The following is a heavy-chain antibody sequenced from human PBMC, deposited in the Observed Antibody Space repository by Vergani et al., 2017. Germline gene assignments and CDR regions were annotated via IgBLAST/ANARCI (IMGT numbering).Heavy chain of an antibody. CDR2: IYYSGST. D-gene: IGHD2-2*01. V-gene: IGHV4-59*01. CDR3: ASSILVPAAKGWFDP. Sequence: QVHLQEAGPGLVKPAETLSLTCTVSGDSMNNYYWNWIRQTPGKGLEWIGYIYYSGSTNYNPSLKSRVTISVDTSKNQFSLKLSSVTAADTAVYYCASSILVPAAKGWFDPWGQGTLVTVSS. CDR1: GDSMNNYY. J-gene: IGHJ5*02.